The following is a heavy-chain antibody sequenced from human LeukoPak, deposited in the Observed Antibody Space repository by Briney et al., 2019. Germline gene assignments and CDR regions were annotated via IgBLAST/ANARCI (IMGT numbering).Heavy chain of an antibody. Sequence: GGSLRLSCAASGFTFSSYSMNWVRQAPGKGLEWVSYISSSSSTIYYADSVKGRFTISRDNAKNSLYLQMNSLRAEDTAVYYCARDTYYYDSSGYWGTIYWGQGTLVTVSS. CDR1: GFTFSSYS. CDR2: ISSSSSTI. J-gene: IGHJ4*02. D-gene: IGHD3-22*01. CDR3: ARDTYYYDSSGYWGTIY. V-gene: IGHV3-48*04.